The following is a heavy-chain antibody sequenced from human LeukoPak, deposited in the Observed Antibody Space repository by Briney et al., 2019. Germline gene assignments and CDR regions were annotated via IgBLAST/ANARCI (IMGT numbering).Heavy chain of an antibody. CDR1: GFTFSSYG. D-gene: IGHD3-22*01. Sequence: GGSLRLSCAASGFTFSSYGFHWVRQAPGKGLEWVAIIWFDGSNKYFADSVKGRFTISRDNSKNTLYLQMNSLRDEDTAVYYCARALYYYDSSAWGQGTLVTVSS. J-gene: IGHJ5*02. CDR2: IWFDGSNK. V-gene: IGHV3-33*01. CDR3: ARALYYYDSSA.